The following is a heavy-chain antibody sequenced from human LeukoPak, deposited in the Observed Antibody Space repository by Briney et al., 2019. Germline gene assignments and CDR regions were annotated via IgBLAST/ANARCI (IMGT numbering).Heavy chain of an antibody. V-gene: IGHV3-23*01. CDR1: GFTFSNFA. D-gene: IGHD3-22*01. CDR3: AKALISGYYYWYFDY. J-gene: IGHJ4*02. Sequence: GGSLRLSCATSGFTFSNFAMNWVRQAPGKGLEWVSVISSNGGRTYYANSVKGRFTVSRDNSKNMLYLRMNTLRAEDTAIYYCAKALISGYYYWYFDYWGQGTLVTVSS. CDR2: ISSNGGRT.